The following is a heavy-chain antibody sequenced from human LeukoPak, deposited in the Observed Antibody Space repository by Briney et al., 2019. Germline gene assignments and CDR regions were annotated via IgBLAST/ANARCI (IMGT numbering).Heavy chain of an antibody. CDR1: GFTFRSYS. CDR3: ARDTTVAGTSDY. J-gene: IGHJ4*02. CDR2: ISSSSSYI. D-gene: IGHD6-19*01. Sequence: PGGSLRLSCAASGFTFRSYSMNWVRQAPGKGLEWVSSISSSSSYIYYADSVKGRFTISRDNAKNSLYLQMNSLRAEDTAVYYCARDTTVAGTSDYWGQGTLVTVSS. V-gene: IGHV3-21*01.